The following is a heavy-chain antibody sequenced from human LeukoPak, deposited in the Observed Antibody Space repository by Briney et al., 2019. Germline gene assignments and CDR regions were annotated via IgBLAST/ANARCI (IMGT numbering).Heavy chain of an antibody. Sequence: SETLSLTCTVSGGSISDYYWSWIRQPPEKGLEWIGYIYYSGSTKYNPYLKSRVTISIDTSKNQFSLKLSSVTAADTALYYCARGTGAYYYLWGQGTMVTVSS. V-gene: IGHV4-59*01. CDR1: GGSISDYY. CDR2: IYYSGST. J-gene: IGHJ3*01. D-gene: IGHD3-22*01. CDR3: ARGTGAYYYL.